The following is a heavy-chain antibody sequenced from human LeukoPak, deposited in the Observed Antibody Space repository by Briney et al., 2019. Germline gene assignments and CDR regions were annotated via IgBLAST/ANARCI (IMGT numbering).Heavy chain of an antibody. CDR2: IYLSVIT. Sequence: SETLSLTCTVSGDSMTYSYWSWIRQPPGKGLEWLGNIYLSVITKSNPSLKSRVTISLDTSKNQLSLRLTSVTAANTAVYYCARRRQVSAYSPYAFDMWGQGTMVTV. CDR1: GDSMTYSY. CDR3: ARRRQVSAYSPYAFDM. J-gene: IGHJ3*02. D-gene: IGHD2-21*01. V-gene: IGHV4-59*08.